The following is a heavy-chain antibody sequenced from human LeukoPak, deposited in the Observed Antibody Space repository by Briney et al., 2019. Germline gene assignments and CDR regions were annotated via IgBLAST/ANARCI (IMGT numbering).Heavy chain of an antibody. D-gene: IGHD3-22*01. CDR1: GYTFTGYY. Sequence: GASVKVSCKASGYTFTGYYLHWVRQAPGQGLEWMGWINPNGGGTNYEQKFQGRVTMTRDTSISTAYMELSRLRSDDTAVYYCARVVISSDAFDIWGEETMVTVSS. CDR2: INPNGGGT. CDR3: ARVVISSDAFDI. V-gene: IGHV1-2*02. J-gene: IGHJ3*02.